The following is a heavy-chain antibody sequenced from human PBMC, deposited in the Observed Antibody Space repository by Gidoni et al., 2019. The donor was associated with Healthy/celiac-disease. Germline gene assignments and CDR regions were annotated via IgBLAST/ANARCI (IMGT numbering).Heavy chain of an antibody. CDR2: IIPIFGTA. J-gene: IGHJ4*02. D-gene: IGHD3-16*01. Sequence: QVQLVQSGAEVKKPGSSVKVSCKASGGTFSSYAISWGRQAPGQGLEWMGWIIPIFGTANYAQKFQGRVTITADKSTSTAYMELSSLRSEDTAVYYCAREDLFGGNGHYFDYLGQGTLVTVSS. V-gene: IGHV1-69*06. CDR1: GGTFSSYA. CDR3: AREDLFGGNGHYFDY.